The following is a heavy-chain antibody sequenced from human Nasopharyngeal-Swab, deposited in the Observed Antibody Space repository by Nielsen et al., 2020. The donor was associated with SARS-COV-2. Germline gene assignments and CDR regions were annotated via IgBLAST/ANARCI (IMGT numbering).Heavy chain of an antibody. D-gene: IGHD3-22*01. CDR2: ISYDGSNK. V-gene: IGHV3-30-3*01. J-gene: IGHJ4*02. CDR3: ASTPLDSSGYYYAFHY. CDR1: RFTFSRYT. Sequence: GGSLRLFCAASRFTFSRYTMHWVRQAPGKGMEWVAVISYDGSNKYYADSVKGRFTISRDISKNPLYLQMNSMRAEDTAVFYCASTPLDSSGYYYAFHYWGRGTLVTVSS.